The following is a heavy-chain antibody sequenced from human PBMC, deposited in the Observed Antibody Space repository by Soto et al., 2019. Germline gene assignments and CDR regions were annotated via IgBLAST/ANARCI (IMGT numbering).Heavy chain of an antibody. J-gene: IGHJ4*02. CDR3: ARERRGYFDY. CDR1: GYTFTSYD. V-gene: IGHV1-8*01. CDR2: MNPNSGTT. Sequence: QVQLVQSGAEVKKPGASVKVSCKASGYTFTSYDINWVRQATGQGLEWMGWMNPNSGTTGYAQKFQGRVTMSRNTSISTADTELSSLRSEDTAVNYSARERRGYFDYWGKGTLVTVSS. D-gene: IGHD1-1*01.